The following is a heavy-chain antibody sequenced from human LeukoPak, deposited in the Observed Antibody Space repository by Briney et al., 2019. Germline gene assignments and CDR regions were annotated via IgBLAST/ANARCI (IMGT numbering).Heavy chain of an antibody. D-gene: IGHD2/OR15-2a*01. V-gene: IGHV3-23*01. J-gene: IGHJ4*02. CDR1: GFTFSSYA. CDR2: ISGSGGST. CDR3: AKALLGSGRPADY. Sequence: AGGSLRLSCAASGFTFSSYAMSWVRQAPGKGLEWVSAISGSGGSTYYADSVKGRFTISRDNSKNTLYLQMNSLRAEDTAVYYCAKALLGSGRPADYWGQGTLVTISS.